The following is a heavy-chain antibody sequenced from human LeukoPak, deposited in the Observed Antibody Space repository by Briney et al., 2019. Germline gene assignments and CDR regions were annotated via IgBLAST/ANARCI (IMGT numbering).Heavy chain of an antibody. CDR2: ISGSGGRT. CDR1: GFTFSSYA. Sequence: KPGGSLRLSCAASGFTFSSYAIHWVRQAPGKGLEWVSAISGSGGRTYYADSVKGRFTISRDNAKNSLYLQMNSLRAEDTAVYYCARGAIGSSSDYWGQGTLVTVSS. D-gene: IGHD6-13*01. CDR3: ARGAIGSSSDY. V-gene: IGHV3-23*01. J-gene: IGHJ4*02.